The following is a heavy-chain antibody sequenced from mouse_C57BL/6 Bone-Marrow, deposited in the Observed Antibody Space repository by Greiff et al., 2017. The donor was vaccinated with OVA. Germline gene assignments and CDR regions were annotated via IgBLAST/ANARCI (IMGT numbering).Heavy chain of an antibody. Sequence: EVQGVESGGGLVKPGGSLKLSCAASGFTFSSYTMSWVRQTPEKRLEWVATISGGGGNTYYPDSVKGRFTISRDNAKNTLYLQMSSLRSEDTALYYCARDYYRTFDVWGTGTTVTVSS. J-gene: IGHJ1*03. CDR2: ISGGGGNT. CDR1: GFTFSSYT. V-gene: IGHV5-9*01. CDR3: ARDYYRTFDV. D-gene: IGHD1-1*01.